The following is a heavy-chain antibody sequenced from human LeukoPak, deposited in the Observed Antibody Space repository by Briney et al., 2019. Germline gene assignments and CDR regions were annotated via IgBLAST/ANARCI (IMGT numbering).Heavy chain of an antibody. CDR1: GGSISSGDYY. J-gene: IGHJ4*02. CDR3: AQGGDYSSSSVFDY. V-gene: IGHV4-30-4*08. Sequence: SETLSLNCTLSGGSISSGDYYWSWIRQPPGKGLEWIGYIYYSGSTYYNPSLKSRVTISVDTSKNQFSLKRSSVTAADTAVYYCAQGGDYSSSSVFDYWGQGTLVTVSS. D-gene: IGHD6-6*01. CDR2: IYYSGST.